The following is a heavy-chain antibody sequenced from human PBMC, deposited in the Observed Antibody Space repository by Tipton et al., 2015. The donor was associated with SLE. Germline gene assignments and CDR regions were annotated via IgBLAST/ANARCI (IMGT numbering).Heavy chain of an antibody. J-gene: IGHJ3*02. V-gene: IGHV4-30-4*08. CDR1: GGSISSGDYY. Sequence: LRLSCTVSGGSISSGDYYWSWIRQPPGKGLEWIGYIYYSGSTYYNPSLKSRVTISVDTSKNQFSLKLSSVTAADTAVYYCARPQQLRAFDIWGQGTMVTVSS. D-gene: IGHD6-13*01. CDR3: ARPQQLRAFDI. CDR2: IYYSGST.